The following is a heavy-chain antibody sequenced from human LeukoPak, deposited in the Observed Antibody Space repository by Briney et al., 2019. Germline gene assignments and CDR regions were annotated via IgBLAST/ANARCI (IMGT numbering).Heavy chain of an antibody. CDR1: GFTFSSYG. CDR3: ARDYGGNVDYYGMDV. J-gene: IGHJ6*02. V-gene: IGHV3-33*01. Sequence: QPGGSLRLSCAASGFTFSSYGMHWVRQAPGKGLEWVAVIWYDGSNKYYADSVKGRFTISRDNSKNTLYLQMNSLRAEDTAVYYCARDYGGNVDYYGMDVWGQGTTVTVSS. CDR2: IWYDGSNK. D-gene: IGHD4-23*01.